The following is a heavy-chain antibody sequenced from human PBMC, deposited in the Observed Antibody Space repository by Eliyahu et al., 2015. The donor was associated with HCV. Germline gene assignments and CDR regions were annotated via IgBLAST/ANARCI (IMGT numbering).Heavy chain of an antibody. J-gene: IGHJ6*02. Sequence: EVQLLESGGGLVQPGGSLRLSCAASGFTFSSYAMSWVRQAPGKGLEWVSAISGSGGSTYYADSVKGRFTISRDNSKNTLYLQMNSLRAEDTAVYYCAKVVVPAAEFYYYYGMDVWGQGTTVTVSS. CDR2: ISGSGGST. V-gene: IGHV3-23*01. CDR3: AKVVVPAAEFYYYYGMDV. CDR1: GFTFSSYA. D-gene: IGHD2-2*01.